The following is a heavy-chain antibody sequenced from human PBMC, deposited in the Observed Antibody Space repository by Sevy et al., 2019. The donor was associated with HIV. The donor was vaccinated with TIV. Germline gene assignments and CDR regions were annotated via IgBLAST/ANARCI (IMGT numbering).Heavy chain of an antibody. CDR1: GFTFSNAW. V-gene: IGHV3-15*01. J-gene: IGHJ4*02. Sequence: GGSLRLSCAASGFTFSNAWMSWVRQAPGKGLEWVGRIKSKTDGGTTDYAEPVKGRLTISRDDSKNTLNLQMNSLKTEDTAVYYCTTDPYYNWNYETYFDYWGQGTLVTVSS. D-gene: IGHD1-7*01. CDR2: IKSKTDGGTT. CDR3: TTDPYYNWNYETYFDY.